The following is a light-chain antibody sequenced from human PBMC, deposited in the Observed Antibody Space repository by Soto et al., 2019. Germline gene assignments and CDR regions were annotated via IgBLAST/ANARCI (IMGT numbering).Light chain of an antibody. CDR1: ASDIGRYNY. CDR3: NSYVGSNNYV. V-gene: IGLV2-8*01. J-gene: IGLJ1*01. Sequence: QSALTQPPSASGSPGQSVTISCIGTASDIGRYNYVSWYQHHPGKAPKLIIYEVTKRPSGVPDRFSGSKSGNTASLTVSGLQVDDEADYYCNSYVGSNNYVFGTGTKLTVL. CDR2: EVT.